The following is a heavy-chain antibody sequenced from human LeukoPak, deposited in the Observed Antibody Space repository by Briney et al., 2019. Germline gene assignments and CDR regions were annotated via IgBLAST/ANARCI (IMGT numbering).Heavy chain of an antibody. D-gene: IGHD3-10*01. CDR3: ARVFYYGSGSYYNYYYYYMDV. V-gene: IGHV1-18*04. CDR1: GYTFTSYY. Sequence: ASVKVSCKASGYTFTSYYMHWVRQAPGQGLEWMGWISAYNGNTNYAQKLQGRVTMTTDTSTSTAYMELRSLRSDDTAVYYCARVFYYGSGSYYNYYYYYMDVWGKGTTVTVSS. J-gene: IGHJ6*03. CDR2: ISAYNGNT.